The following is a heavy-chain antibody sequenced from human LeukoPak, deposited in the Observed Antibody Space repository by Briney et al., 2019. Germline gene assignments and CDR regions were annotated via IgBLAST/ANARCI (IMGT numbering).Heavy chain of an antibody. Sequence: ASVKVSCKASGYTFTGYYMHWVRQAPGQGLEWMGCINPNSGGTKYAQKFQGGVTLTRDTSISTAYMELSRLRSEDTAVYYCAVRAAVTNFDYWGQGTLVTVSS. CDR2: INPNSGGT. V-gene: IGHV1-2*02. CDR1: GYTFTGYY. D-gene: IGHD5-18*01. CDR3: AVRAAVTNFDY. J-gene: IGHJ4*02.